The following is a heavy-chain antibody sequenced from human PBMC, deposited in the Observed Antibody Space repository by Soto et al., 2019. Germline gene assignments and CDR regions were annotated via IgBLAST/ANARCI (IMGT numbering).Heavy chain of an antibody. CDR3: TGVSSGGGPSLARWGRCFDY. J-gene: IGHJ4*02. V-gene: IGHV4-34*01. CDR1: GGSFSGYY. Sequence: QVQLQQWGAGLLKPSETLSLTCAVYGGSFSGYYWSWIRQPPGKGLEWIGEINHSGSTNYNPSLNTRGTISGSTSKSPFSPKLISVPAAGSAAYDVTGVSSGGGPSLARWGRCFDYWGQGTLVTVSS. CDR2: INHSGST. D-gene: IGHD3-16*01.